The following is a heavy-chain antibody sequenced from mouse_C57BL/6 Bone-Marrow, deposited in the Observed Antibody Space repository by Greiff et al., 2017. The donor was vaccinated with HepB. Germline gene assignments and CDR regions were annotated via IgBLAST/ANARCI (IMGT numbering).Heavy chain of an antibody. J-gene: IGHJ3*01. Sequence: QVQLKESGAELVRPGTSVKVSCKASGYAFTNYLIEWVKQRPGQGLEWIGVINPGSGGTNYNEKFKGKATLTADKSSSTAYMQLSSLTSEDSAVYFCARSGGNYEAYWGQGTLVTVSA. CDR2: INPGSGGT. D-gene: IGHD2-1*01. CDR3: ARSGGNYEAY. V-gene: IGHV1-54*01. CDR1: GYAFTNYL.